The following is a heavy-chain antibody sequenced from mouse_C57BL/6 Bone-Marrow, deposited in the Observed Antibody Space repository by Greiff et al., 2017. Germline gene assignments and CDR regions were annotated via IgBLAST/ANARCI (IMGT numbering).Heavy chain of an antibody. D-gene: IGHD1-1*02. CDR1: GYTFTDYN. CDR2: INPNNGGT. Sequence: EVQVVESGPELVKPGASVKMSCKASGYTFTDYNMHWVKQSHGKSLEWIGYINPNNGGTSYNQKFKGKATLTVNKSSSTAYMELRSLTSEDSAVYYCARRDYGLWFAYWGQGTLVTVSA. CDR3: ARRDYGLWFAY. J-gene: IGHJ3*01. V-gene: IGHV1-22*01.